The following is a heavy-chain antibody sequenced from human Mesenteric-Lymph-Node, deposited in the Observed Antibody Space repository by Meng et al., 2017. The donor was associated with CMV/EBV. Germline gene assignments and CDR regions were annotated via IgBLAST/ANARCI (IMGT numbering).Heavy chain of an antibody. Sequence: GGSLRLSCAASGFTFSDYSMNWVRQAPGKGLEWVAFISYDGSNKDYADSVKGRFTISRDNSRSTLYLQMNSLRPEDTSVYYCARDMGKDWNYGGHFDYWGQGTLVTVSS. V-gene: IGHV3-30*03. J-gene: IGHJ4*02. D-gene: IGHD1-7*01. CDR2: ISYDGSNK. CDR1: GFTFSDYS. CDR3: ARDMGKDWNYGGHFDY.